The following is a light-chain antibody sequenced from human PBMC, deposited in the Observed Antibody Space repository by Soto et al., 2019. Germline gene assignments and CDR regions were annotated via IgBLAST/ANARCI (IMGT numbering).Light chain of an antibody. Sequence: QSVLTQPASVSGSPGQTITISCTGTSSDVGAYNYVSWYQQHPGKAPKLILYGVTNRPSGVSNRFSGSKSGDTASLTISGLQADDEADYYCSSYSRHSIPVFGNGTKVTVL. J-gene: IGLJ1*01. CDR1: SSDVGAYNY. CDR2: GVT. V-gene: IGLV2-14*01. CDR3: SSYSRHSIPV.